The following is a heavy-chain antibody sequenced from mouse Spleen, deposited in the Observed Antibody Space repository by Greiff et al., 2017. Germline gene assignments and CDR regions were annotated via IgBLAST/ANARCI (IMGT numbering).Heavy chain of an antibody. J-gene: IGHJ4*01. V-gene: IGHV14-4*02. CDR2: IDPENGDT. Sequence: VQLQQSGAELVRSGASVKLSCTASGFNIKDYYMHWVKQRPEQGLEWIGWIDPENGDTEYAPKFQGKATMTADTSSNTAYLQLSSLTSEDTAVYYCNARGGSSYGYAMDYWGQGTSVTVSS. CDR3: NARGGSSYGYAMDY. CDR1: GFNIKDYY. D-gene: IGHD1-1*01.